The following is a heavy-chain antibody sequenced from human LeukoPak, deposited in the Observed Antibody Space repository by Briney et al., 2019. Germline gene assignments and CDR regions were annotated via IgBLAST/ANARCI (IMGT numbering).Heavy chain of an antibody. Sequence: SETLSLTCAVSGGSISSHYWSWIRQPPGKGLEWIGYIYYSGSTNYNPSLKSRVTISVDTSKNQFSLKLSSVTAADTAVYYCARDGVDSAFDFWGQGTLVTVSS. D-gene: IGHD3-16*01. CDR1: GGSISSHY. J-gene: IGHJ4*02. V-gene: IGHV4-59*11. CDR2: IYYSGST. CDR3: ARDGVDSAFDF.